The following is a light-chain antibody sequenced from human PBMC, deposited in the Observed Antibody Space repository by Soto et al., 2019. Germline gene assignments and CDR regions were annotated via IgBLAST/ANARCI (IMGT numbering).Light chain of an antibody. V-gene: IGKV1-39*01. J-gene: IGKJ1*01. CDR2: SAS. CDR1: QSISNF. Sequence: DIQMTQSPSFLSESAGDRVTIFCRASQSISNFLHWYQQKPGKAPKLLIYSASKLESGVPPRFGGSGSGTDFTLTISSLQPEDFATYYCQQSYRNPRTFGLGTRVEIK. CDR3: QQSYRNPRT.